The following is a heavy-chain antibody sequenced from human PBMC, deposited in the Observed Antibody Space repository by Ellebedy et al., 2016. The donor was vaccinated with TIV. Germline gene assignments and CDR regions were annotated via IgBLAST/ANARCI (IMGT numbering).Heavy chain of an antibody. CDR3: ARKGKE. CDR1: GFIFDDYG. J-gene: IGHJ4*02. V-gene: IGHV3-20*04. Sequence: PGGSLRLSCAVSGFIFDDYGMSWVRQAPGKGLEWVSGIHWNGDKIGYAESVKGRFTISRDNAKNSLYLQMNSLRGEDTALYYCARKGKEWGQGTLVTVSS. CDR2: IHWNGDKI.